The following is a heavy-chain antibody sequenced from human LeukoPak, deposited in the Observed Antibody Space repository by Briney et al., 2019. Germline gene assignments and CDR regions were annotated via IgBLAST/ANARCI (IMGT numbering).Heavy chain of an antibody. CDR3: ARDKNYYESSRPQLDAFDI. CDR2: IYTSGST. CDR1: GGSISSNY. D-gene: IGHD3-22*01. Sequence: PSETLSLTCSVSGGSISSNYWSWIPQPAGKGLEWIGRIYTSGSTDYSPSLKSRVTMSVDTSKNQFSLKLSSVTAADTAVYYCARDKNYYESSRPQLDAFDIWGQGTMVTVSS. J-gene: IGHJ3*02. V-gene: IGHV4-4*07.